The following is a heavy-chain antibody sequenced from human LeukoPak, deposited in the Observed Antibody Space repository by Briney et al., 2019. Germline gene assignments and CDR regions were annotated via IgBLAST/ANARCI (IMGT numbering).Heavy chain of an antibody. J-gene: IGHJ6*03. V-gene: IGHV1-2*02. CDR3: ARDWLAVAGTHDYYYMDV. D-gene: IGHD6-19*01. Sequence: GASVKVSCKASGYTFTGYFMHWVRQAPGQGLEWMGWINPNSGGTNYAQKFQDRVTMTRDTSISTAYMELSRLRSDDTAVYYCARDWLAVAGTHDYYYMDVWGKGTTVTVSS. CDR2: INPNSGGT. CDR1: GYTFTGYF.